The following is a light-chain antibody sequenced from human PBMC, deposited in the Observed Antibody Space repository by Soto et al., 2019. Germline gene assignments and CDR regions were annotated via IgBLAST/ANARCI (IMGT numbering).Light chain of an antibody. CDR1: SSDVGSYNL. Sequence: QSALTQHASVSGSPGQSITISCTGTSSDVGSYNLVSWYQQHPGKAPELMIYEGSKRPSGVSNRFSGSKSGNTASLTISGLQAEDEAHYYCCSYAGSSTFEFGGGTKLTVL. CDR2: EGS. V-gene: IGLV2-23*03. J-gene: IGLJ2*01. CDR3: CSYAGSSTFE.